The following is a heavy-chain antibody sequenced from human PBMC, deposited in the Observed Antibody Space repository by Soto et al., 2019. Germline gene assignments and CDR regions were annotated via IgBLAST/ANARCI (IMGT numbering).Heavy chain of an antibody. J-gene: IGHJ6*02. CDR2: ISWNGANT. CDR3: ARETLSYGFASYV. CDR1: GFRFDDYN. Sequence: GGSLRLSCAASGFRFDDYNMHWVRQAPGKGLERVSFISWNGANTFYADSVNGRFTISRDSSKKSVSLQINSLRSEDTALYYCARETLSYGFASYVWGQGTKVTVSS. V-gene: IGHV3-43*01. D-gene: IGHD3-16*01.